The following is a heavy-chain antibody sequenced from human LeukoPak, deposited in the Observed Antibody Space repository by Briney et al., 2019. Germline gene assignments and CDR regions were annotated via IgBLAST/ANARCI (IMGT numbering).Heavy chain of an antibody. J-gene: IGHJ4*02. CDR1: GFTFSSYW. D-gene: IGHD4-17*01. CDR2: INTDGTRT. V-gene: IGHV3-74*01. Sequence: GGSLRLSCAASGFTFSSYWMHWVRQAPGKGLVWVSRINTDGTRTNYADSVKGRFTISRDNAKNTVYLQMNSLRAEDTAVYYCARDDPTVTTGPPVGSWGQGTLVTVSS. CDR3: ARDDPTVTTGPPVGS.